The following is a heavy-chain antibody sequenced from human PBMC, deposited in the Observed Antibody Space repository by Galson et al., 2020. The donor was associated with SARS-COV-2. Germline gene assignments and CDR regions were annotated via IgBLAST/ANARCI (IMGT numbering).Heavy chain of an antibody. CDR1: GGSISSGGYY. Sequence: SQTLSLTCTVSGGSISSGGYYWSWIRPHPGQGLEWIGYIYYSGSTYYNPSLKSRVPISVDTAKNQFPLKLSSVTAADTAVYYCARDLGGYSYLVWSYGMDVWGQGTTVTVSS. CDR3: ARDLGGYSYLVWSYGMDV. J-gene: IGHJ6*02. CDR2: IYYSGST. D-gene: IGHD5-18*01. V-gene: IGHV4-31*03.